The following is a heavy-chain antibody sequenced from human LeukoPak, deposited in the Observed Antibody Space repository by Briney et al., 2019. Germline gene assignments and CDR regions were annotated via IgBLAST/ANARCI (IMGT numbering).Heavy chain of an antibody. J-gene: IGHJ4*02. CDR1: GYTFTGYY. CDR3: AREVYDSSGYYSNY. V-gene: IGHV1-2*02. CDR2: INPNSGGT. Sequence: ASVKVSCKASGYTFTGYYMHWVRQAPGQGLEWMGWINPNSGGTNYAQKFQGRVTMTRDTSISTAYMELSRLRSDDTAVYYCAREVYDSSGYYSNYWGQGTLVTVSS. D-gene: IGHD3-22*01.